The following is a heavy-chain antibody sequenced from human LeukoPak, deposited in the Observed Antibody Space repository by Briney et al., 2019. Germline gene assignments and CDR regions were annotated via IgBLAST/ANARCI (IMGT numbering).Heavy chain of an antibody. V-gene: IGHV1-8*01. CDR3: ARGRHSSGWHYYGMDV. Sequence: ASVKVSCKASGYTFTSYDINWVRQATGQGLEWMGWMNPNSGNTGYAQKFQGRVTMTRNTSISTAYMELSSLRSEDTAVYYCARGRHSSGWHYYGMDVWGQGTTVTVSS. J-gene: IGHJ6*02. CDR2: MNPNSGNT. CDR1: GYTFTSYD. D-gene: IGHD6-19*01.